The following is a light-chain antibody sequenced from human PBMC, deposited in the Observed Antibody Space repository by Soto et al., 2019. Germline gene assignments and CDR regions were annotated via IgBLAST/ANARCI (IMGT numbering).Light chain of an antibody. V-gene: IGKV2-28*01. CDR3: KQALQTPLT. Sequence: EMIQSPLSLAVTPGEPASISCRSSQSLLHRTGRNYLAWYLKKPGQSPQLLIYLGSNRASGVPDRFSGSGSGTYFTLKISRVEAEDVGIYYCKQALQTPLTFGGGTKVEIK. CDR1: QSLLHRTGRNY. J-gene: IGKJ4*01. CDR2: LGS.